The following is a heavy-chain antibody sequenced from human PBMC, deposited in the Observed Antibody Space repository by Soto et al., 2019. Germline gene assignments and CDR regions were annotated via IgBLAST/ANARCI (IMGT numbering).Heavy chain of an antibody. D-gene: IGHD3-22*01. Sequence: QVQLEESGPGLVKPSETLSLTCNVSGDSISTYYWNWVRQPPGQGLEWIGYIHYSGSTKYEPSLKSRVTISVDMSNNQFSLELTSVTAADTAVYYCARSLSIGYYWNPLDLWGQGTVVTVSS. CDR3: ARSLSIGYYWNPLDL. CDR1: GDSISTYY. J-gene: IGHJ3*01. V-gene: IGHV4-59*01. CDR2: IHYSGST.